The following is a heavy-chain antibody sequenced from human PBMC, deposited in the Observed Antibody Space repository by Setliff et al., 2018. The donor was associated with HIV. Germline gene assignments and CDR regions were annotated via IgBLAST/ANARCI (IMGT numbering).Heavy chain of an antibody. J-gene: IGHJ3*02. V-gene: IGHV4-34*01. CDR3: ARIGSGNYSPFDI. CDR2: INYSGST. D-gene: IGHD3-10*01. Sequence: PSETLSLTCAVYGGSFSDYSWSWIRQPPGKGLEWIGEINYSGSTKYNPSLKSRVTISPNTSKSQFSLKLTSVTAADTAVYFCARIGSGNYSPFDIWGQGTMGTVSS. CDR1: GGSFSDYS.